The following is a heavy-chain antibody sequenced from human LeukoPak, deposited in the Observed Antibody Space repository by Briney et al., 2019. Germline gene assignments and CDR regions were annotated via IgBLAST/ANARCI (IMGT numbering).Heavy chain of an antibody. Sequence: SETLSLTCAVYGGSFSGYYWSWIRQPPGKGLEWIGEITHSGSTNYNPSLKSRVTISEDTSKNQFSLKLSSVTAADTAVYYCARGRQLALDYWGQGTLVTVSS. J-gene: IGHJ4*02. CDR3: ARGRQLALDY. D-gene: IGHD6-13*01. V-gene: IGHV4-34*01. CDR2: ITHSGST. CDR1: GGSFSGYY.